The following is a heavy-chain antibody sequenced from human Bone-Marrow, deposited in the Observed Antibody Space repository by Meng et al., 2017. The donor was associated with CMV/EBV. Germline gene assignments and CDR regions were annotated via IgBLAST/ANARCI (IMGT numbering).Heavy chain of an antibody. D-gene: IGHD3-3*01. J-gene: IGHJ6*01. V-gene: IGHV1-2*02. CDR1: GYTFTGYY. CDR2: INPNSGGT. Sequence: ASVKVSCKASGYTFTGYYMHWVRQAPGQGLEWMGWINPNSGGTNYAQKFQGRVTMTRDTSISTAYMELSRLRSDDTAVYYCARDYDFWSGYYSGYYGMDVWGQGTTVTSCS. CDR3: ARDYDFWSGYYSGYYGMDV.